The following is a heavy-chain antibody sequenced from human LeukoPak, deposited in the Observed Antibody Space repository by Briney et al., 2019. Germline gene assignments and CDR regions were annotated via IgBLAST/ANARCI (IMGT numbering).Heavy chain of an antibody. CDR3: ARCGEVFYDFFPPRGNDY. D-gene: IGHD3-3*01. J-gene: IGHJ4*02. CDR2: ISSSSSTI. CDR1: GFTFSSYS. Sequence: GGSLRLSCAASGFTFSSYSMNWVRQAPGKGREWVAYISSSSSTIYYADSVKGRFTISRDNAKNSLYLQMNSLRDEDPAVYSCARCGEVFYDFFPPRGNDYWGQGTLVTVSS. V-gene: IGHV3-48*02.